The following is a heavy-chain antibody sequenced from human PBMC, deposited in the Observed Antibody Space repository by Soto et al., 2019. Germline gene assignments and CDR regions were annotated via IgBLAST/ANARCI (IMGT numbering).Heavy chain of an antibody. J-gene: IGHJ6*04. Sequence: EVTLRLSCAASGFTFSSYGMHWFRQAPGKGLEWVAVISYDGSNKYYADSVKGRFTISRDNSKNTLYLQMNSLRAEDTAVYYCAKDFKRLGRWELLRNYYYCGMCVWG. V-gene: IGHV3-30*18. D-gene: IGHD1-26*01. CDR3: AKDFKRLGRWELLRNYYYCGMCV. CDR1: GFTFSSYG. CDR2: ISYDGSNK.